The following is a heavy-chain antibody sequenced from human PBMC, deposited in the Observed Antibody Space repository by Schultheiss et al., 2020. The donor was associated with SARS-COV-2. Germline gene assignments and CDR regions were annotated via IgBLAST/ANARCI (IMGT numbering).Heavy chain of an antibody. Sequence: SETLSLTCAVSGGSISSGGYSWSWIRQPPGKGLEWIGYIYYSGSTYYNPSLKSRVTISVDTSKNQFSLKLSSVTAADTAVYYCARDQDSSSWYPQNYYYYGMDVWGQGTTVTVSS. CDR1: GGSISSGGYS. CDR3: ARDQDSSSWYPQNYYYYGMDV. V-gene: IGHV4-30-2*05. J-gene: IGHJ6*02. CDR2: IYYSGST. D-gene: IGHD6-13*01.